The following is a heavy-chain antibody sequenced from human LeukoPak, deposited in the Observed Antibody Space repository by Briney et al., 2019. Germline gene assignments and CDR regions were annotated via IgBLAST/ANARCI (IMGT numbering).Heavy chain of an antibody. Sequence: SAKVSCKASGGTFSSYAISWVRQAPGQGLEWMGGIIPIFGTANYAQKFQGRVTITADESTSTAYMELSSLRSEDTAVYYCATYSSSSDWMLDYWGQGTLVTVSS. CDR2: IIPIFGTA. V-gene: IGHV1-69*13. J-gene: IGHJ4*02. CDR1: GGTFSSYA. CDR3: ATYSSSSDWMLDY. D-gene: IGHD6-6*01.